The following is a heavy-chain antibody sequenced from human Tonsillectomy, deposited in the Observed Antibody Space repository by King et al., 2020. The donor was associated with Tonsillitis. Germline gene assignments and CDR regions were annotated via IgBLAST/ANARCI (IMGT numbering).Heavy chain of an antibody. D-gene: IGHD3-22*01. Sequence: QLVQSGAEVKKPGASVKVSCQASGYTFTGYYMHWVRQAPGQGLEWMGWINPNSGGPNYAQKLQGRVTMTRDTSISTAYMALSRLRSDDTAVYYCAREAYYYDSSGYVGYWGQGTLVTVSS. CDR3: AREAYYYDSSGYVGY. CDR2: INPNSGGP. J-gene: IGHJ4*02. CDR1: GYTFTGYY. V-gene: IGHV1-2*02.